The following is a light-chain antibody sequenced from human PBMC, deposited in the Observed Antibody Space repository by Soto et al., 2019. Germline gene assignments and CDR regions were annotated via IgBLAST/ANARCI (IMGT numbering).Light chain of an antibody. CDR1: SSNIGAGYD. V-gene: IGLV1-40*01. CDR3: QSYDNRMSASV. CDR2: DNS. Sequence: QSALTQPPSVSGAPGQRVTISCTGSSSNIGAGYDLHWYQQLPGTAPKLLIYDNSNRPSGVPDRFSGSKSGTSASLAITGLQAEDEADYYCQSYDNRMSASVFGTGTKVTVL. J-gene: IGLJ1*01.